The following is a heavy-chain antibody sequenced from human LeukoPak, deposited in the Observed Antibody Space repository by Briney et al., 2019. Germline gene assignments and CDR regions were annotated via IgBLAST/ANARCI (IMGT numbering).Heavy chain of an antibody. Sequence: SETLSLTCTVSGYSISSGYYWGWIRQPPGKGLEWIGSIYHSGTTYYNPSLKSRVTISVDTSKNQPSLKLSSVTAADTAVYYCARERSGYSLFDYWGQGTLVTVSS. J-gene: IGHJ4*02. CDR1: GYSISSGYY. CDR3: ARERSGYSLFDY. D-gene: IGHD3-22*01. CDR2: IYHSGTT. V-gene: IGHV4-38-2*02.